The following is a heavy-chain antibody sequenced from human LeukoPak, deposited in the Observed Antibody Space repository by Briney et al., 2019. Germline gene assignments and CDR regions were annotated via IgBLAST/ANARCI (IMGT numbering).Heavy chain of an antibody. Sequence: GGSLRLSCAASGFTFSYAMSWVRQAPGKGLEWVSGLSGSGGSTYYVDSVKGRFTISRDNSKNTLYLHMDSLRVEDTATYFCARALNRHIGAFEYWGQGTLVTVSS. CDR3: ARALNRHIGAFEY. J-gene: IGHJ4*02. CDR2: LSGSGGST. CDR1: GFTFSYA. D-gene: IGHD4/OR15-4a*01. V-gene: IGHV3-23*01.